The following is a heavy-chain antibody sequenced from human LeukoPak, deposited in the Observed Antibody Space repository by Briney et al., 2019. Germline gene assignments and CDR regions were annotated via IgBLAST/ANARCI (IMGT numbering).Heavy chain of an antibody. CDR1: DASFNVYY. J-gene: IGHJ3*01. CDR3: AIQTRKLLGRGSFDV. Sequence: SETLSLTCAVYDASFNVYYWSWIRQPPGKGLEWIGEISHGGGTHYNPSLESRVTISLDTSQKQFSLKVTSVTAADTAVYYCAIQTRKLLGRGSFDVWGQGTVVTVSS. D-gene: IGHD6-19*01. V-gene: IGHV4-34*01. CDR2: ISHGGGT.